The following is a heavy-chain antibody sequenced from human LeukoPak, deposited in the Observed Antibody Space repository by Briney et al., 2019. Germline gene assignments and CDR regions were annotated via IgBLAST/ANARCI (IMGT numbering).Heavy chain of an antibody. D-gene: IGHD5-18*01. CDR2: IYYSGST. Sequence: SETLSLTCTVSGGSISSSSYYWGWIRQPPGKGLEWIGSIYYSGSTYYNPSLKSRVTISVDTSKNQFSLKLSSVTAADTAVYYCATYVDTAIAHFDYWGQGTLVTVSS. V-gene: IGHV4-39*01. CDR3: ATYVDTAIAHFDY. J-gene: IGHJ4*02. CDR1: GGSISSSSYY.